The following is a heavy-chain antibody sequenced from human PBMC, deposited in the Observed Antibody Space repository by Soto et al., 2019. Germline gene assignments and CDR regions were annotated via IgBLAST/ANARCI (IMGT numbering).Heavy chain of an antibody. CDR3: AKGCGGDCSHSYYYYMDV. Sequence: PGGSLRLSCAASGFTFSSYAMSWVRQAPGKGLEWVSAISGSGGSTYYADSVKGRFTISRDNSKNTLYLQMNSLRAEDTAVYYCAKGCGGDCSHSYYYYMDVWGQGTTVTVSS. V-gene: IGHV3-23*01. D-gene: IGHD2-21*01. CDR1: GFTFSSYA. CDR2: ISGSGGST. J-gene: IGHJ6*03.